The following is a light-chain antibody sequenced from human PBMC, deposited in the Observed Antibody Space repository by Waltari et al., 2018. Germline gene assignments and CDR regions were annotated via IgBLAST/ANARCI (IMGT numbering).Light chain of an antibody. CDR3: QQYYDSPIT. V-gene: IGKV4-1*01. CDR1: QSVLRTSSTKNF. CDR2: WAS. Sequence: DIVMTQSPDSLTLSLGERATISCKSSQSVLRTSSTKNFLAWYQQKSGQPPKLLFYWASTRESGVPDRFSGSGSGTDFTLTISSLQSEDVAIYYCQQYYDSPITFGPGTKVDV. J-gene: IGKJ3*01.